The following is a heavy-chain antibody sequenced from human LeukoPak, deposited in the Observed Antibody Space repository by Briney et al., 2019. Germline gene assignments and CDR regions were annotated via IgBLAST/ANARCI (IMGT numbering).Heavy chain of an antibody. V-gene: IGHV1-2*02. J-gene: IGHJ5*02. CDR2: INPNSGGT. Sequence: ASVKVSCKASGYAFTGYYMHWVRQAPGQGLEWMGWINPNSGGTNYAQKFQGRVTMTRDTSISTAYMELSRLRSDDTAVYYCARDPHQYYDFWSGFVGANWFDPWGQGTLVTVSS. CDR3: ARDPHQYYDFWSGFVGANWFDP. CDR1: GYAFTGYY. D-gene: IGHD3-3*01.